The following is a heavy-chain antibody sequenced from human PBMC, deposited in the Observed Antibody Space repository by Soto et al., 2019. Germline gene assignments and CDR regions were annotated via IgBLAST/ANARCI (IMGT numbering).Heavy chain of an antibody. CDR1: GFTFSSYG. D-gene: IGHD6-19*01. J-gene: IGHJ4*02. V-gene: IGHV3-33*01. CDR3: AREGIAVAGPFDY. Sequence: QVQLVESGGGVVQPGRSLRLSCAASGFTFSSYGMHWVRQAPGKGLEWVAVIWYDGSNKYYADSVKGRFTISRDNSKNTLYLQMTSLRAEDTAVYYWAREGIAVAGPFDYWGPGTLVTGSS. CDR2: IWYDGSNK.